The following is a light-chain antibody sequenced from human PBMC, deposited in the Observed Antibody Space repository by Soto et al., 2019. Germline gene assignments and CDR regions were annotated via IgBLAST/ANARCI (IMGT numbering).Light chain of an antibody. V-gene: IGKV1-5*03. J-gene: IGKJ2*01. CDR1: QSISNW. CDR2: KAS. Sequence: DIPMTQSPSTLSASVGDRATITCRASQSISNWLAWYQQKPGKAPKLLIYKASSLESGVPSRFSGSGSGTEFTLTISSLQPDDFATYYCQQYNSSFGQGTKVEIK. CDR3: QQYNSS.